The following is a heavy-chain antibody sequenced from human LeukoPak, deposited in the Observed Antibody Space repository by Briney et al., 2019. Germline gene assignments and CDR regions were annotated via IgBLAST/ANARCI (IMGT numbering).Heavy chain of an antibody. J-gene: IGHJ4*02. CDR3: ARYLLHYYDSSGYYSRHDYFDY. V-gene: IGHV1-18*01. D-gene: IGHD3-22*01. CDR2: ISAYNGNT. Sequence: ASVKVSCKASGYTFTSYGISWVRQAPGQGLEWMGWISAYNGNTNYAQKLQGRVTMTTDTSTSTAYMELRSLRSDDTAVYYCARYLLHYYDSSGYYSRHDYFDYWGQGTLVTVSS. CDR1: GYTFTSYG.